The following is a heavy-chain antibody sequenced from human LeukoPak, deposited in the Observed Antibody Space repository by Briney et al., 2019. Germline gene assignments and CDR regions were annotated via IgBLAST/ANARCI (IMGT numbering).Heavy chain of an antibody. D-gene: IGHD2-8*01. CDR3: AKAENGLDY. Sequence: GGSLRLSRAASGFTFSSSVMSWVRQAPGKGLEWVSSITGSGGSTYYADSWKGRFSISRDNSKNTLYLQMNSLRAEDTAVYYCAKAENGLDYWGQGTLVTVSS. CDR1: GFTFSSSV. V-gene: IGHV3-23*01. CDR2: ITGSGGST. J-gene: IGHJ4*02.